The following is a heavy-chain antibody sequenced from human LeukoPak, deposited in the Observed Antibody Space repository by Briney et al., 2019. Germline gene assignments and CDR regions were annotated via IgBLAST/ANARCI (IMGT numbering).Heavy chain of an antibody. CDR3: AKEGDSSGHCGVFDI. CDR1: GHTFSRYP. CDR2: ISYDGRAE. Sequence: GGSLRLSCVASGHTFSRYPIHWVRQVPGKGLEWVAVISYDGRAENYADSVKGRLSISRDNSKDTVFLQMNSLKVEDTAVYYCAKEGDSSGHCGVFDIWGQGTVVSVSS. J-gene: IGHJ3*02. D-gene: IGHD3-22*01. V-gene: IGHV3-30*04.